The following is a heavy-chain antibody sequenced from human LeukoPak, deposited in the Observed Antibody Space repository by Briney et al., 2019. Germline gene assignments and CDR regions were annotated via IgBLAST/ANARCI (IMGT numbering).Heavy chain of an antibody. CDR3: ARHSRSNWFDP. Sequence: SETLSLTCTVSGGSISSSSYYWGWDRQPPGKELEWIGSIYYSGSTYYNPSLKSRVTISVDTSKNQFSLKLSSVTAADTAVYYCARHSRSNWFDPWGQGTLVTVSS. V-gene: IGHV4-39*01. CDR1: GGSISSSSYY. J-gene: IGHJ5*02. CDR2: IYYSGST.